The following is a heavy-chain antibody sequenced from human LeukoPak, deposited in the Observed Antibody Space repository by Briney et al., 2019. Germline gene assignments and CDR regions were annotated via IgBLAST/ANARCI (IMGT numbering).Heavy chain of an antibody. D-gene: IGHD3-22*01. CDR1: GFTFSSYW. V-gene: IGHV3-7*01. Sequence: PGGSLRLSCAASGFTFSSYWMSWVRQAPGKGLEWVANIKQDGSEKYYVDSVKGRFTISRDNAKNSLYLQMNSLRAEDTAVYYCARGDSVIVDPYYFDYWGQGTLVTVSS. CDR2: IKQDGSEK. J-gene: IGHJ4*02. CDR3: ARGDSVIVDPYYFDY.